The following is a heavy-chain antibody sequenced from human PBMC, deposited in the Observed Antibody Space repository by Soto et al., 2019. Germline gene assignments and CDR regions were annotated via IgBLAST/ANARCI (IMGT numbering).Heavy chain of an antibody. V-gene: IGHV4-39*01. CDR2: ISHTGTA. J-gene: IGHJ3*01. CDR3: ARLAYDANGFNVYGDDAFAL. D-gene: IGHD3-22*01. CDR1: GGCISDNDYY. Sequence: PSETLSLGCTVSGGCISDNDYYWSWIRQPPGKGLEWIGTISHTGTAYYNPYLESRGAVSVGTSENQFSLNLSSVTAADTAVYYCARLAYDANGFNVYGDDAFALWGQGTMVTVSS.